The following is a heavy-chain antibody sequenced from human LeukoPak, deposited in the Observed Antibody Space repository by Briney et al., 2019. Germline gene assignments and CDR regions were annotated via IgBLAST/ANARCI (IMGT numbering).Heavy chain of an antibody. J-gene: IGHJ5*02. CDR3: ATDSSGYNWFNP. V-gene: IGHV1-8*01. Sequence: AASVKVSCKASGYTFTSYDMNWVRQATGQGLEWMGWMNPNSGNTGYAQKFQGRVTMTRNTSISTAYMELSSLRSEDTAVYYCATDSSGYNWFNPWGQGALVTVSS. CDR2: MNPNSGNT. D-gene: IGHD6-19*01. CDR1: GYTFTSYD.